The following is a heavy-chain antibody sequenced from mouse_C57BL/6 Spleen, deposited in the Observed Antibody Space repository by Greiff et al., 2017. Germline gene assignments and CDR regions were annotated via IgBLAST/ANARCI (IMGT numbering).Heavy chain of an antibody. Sequence: QVQLKQSGPELVKPGASVKISCKASGYAFSSSWMNWVKQRPGKGLEWIGRIYPGDGDTNYNGKFKGKATLTADKSSSTAYMQLSSLTSEDSAVYFCATYYYGSSFDVWGTGTTVTVSS. CDR3: ATYYYGSSFDV. CDR2: IYPGDGDT. D-gene: IGHD1-1*01. J-gene: IGHJ1*03. V-gene: IGHV1-82*01. CDR1: GYAFSSSW.